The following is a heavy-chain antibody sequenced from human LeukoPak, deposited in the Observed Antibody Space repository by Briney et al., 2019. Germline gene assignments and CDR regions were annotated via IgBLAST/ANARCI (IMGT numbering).Heavy chain of an antibody. D-gene: IGHD6-19*01. CDR3: ARERAVAAIDY. CDR1: GFTFNTYT. V-gene: IGHV3-21*01. Sequence: PGGSLRLSCAASGFTFNTYTINWVRQAPGEGLEWVSSISSTSAYIKYAISVKGRFTISRDNAKNSLYLQMNSLRAEDTAVYYCARERAVAAIDYWGQGTLVTVSS. CDR2: ISSTSAYI. J-gene: IGHJ4*02.